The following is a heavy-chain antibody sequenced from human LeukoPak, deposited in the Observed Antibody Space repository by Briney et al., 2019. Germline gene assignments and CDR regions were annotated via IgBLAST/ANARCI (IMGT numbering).Heavy chain of an antibody. CDR2: ISAYNGNT. Sequence: ASVKVSCKASGYTFTSYGISWVRQAPGQGLEWMGWISAYNGNTNYAQKLQGRVTVTTDTSTSTAYMELRSLRSDDTAVYYCARDGTVTTLGHYYYYGMDVWGQGTTVTVSS. D-gene: IGHD4-17*01. CDR1: GYTFTSYG. V-gene: IGHV1-18*01. CDR3: ARDGTVTTLGHYYYYGMDV. J-gene: IGHJ6*02.